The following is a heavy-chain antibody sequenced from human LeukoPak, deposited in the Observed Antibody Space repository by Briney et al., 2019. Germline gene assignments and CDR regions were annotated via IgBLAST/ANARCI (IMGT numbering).Heavy chain of an antibody. CDR1: GFTFNTYV. V-gene: IGHV3-74*01. Sequence: GGSLRLSCAVSGFTFNTYVMHWVRQAPGKGLVWVARIDTDGKTTTYADSVKGRFTISRDNAKNMLYVQMNSLRAEDTAVYYCVRDKDGYNFWGQGTLVSVSS. CDR2: IDTDGKTT. J-gene: IGHJ4*02. D-gene: IGHD5-24*01. CDR3: VRDKDGYNF.